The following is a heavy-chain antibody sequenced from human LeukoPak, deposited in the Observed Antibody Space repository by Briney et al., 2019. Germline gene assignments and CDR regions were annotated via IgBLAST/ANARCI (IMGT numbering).Heavy chain of an antibody. CDR3: ARELSPGHDFWSGYSYYYYGMDV. CDR1: GFTFSSYG. V-gene: IGHV3-30*03. D-gene: IGHD3-3*01. Sequence: GGSLRLSCAASGFTFSSYGMHWVRQAPGKGLEWVAVISYDGSNKYYADSVKGRFTISRDNSKNTLYLQMNSLRAEDTAVYYCARELSPGHDFWSGYSYYYYGMDVWGQGTTVTVSS. J-gene: IGHJ6*02. CDR2: ISYDGSNK.